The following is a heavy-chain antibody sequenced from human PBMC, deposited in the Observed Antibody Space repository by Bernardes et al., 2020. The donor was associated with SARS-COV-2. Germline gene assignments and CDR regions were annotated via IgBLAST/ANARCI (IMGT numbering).Heavy chain of an antibody. CDR2: INSNSGGT. D-gene: IGHD3-22*01. CDR3: ALAPTNYDRYAMDV. Sequence: ASVKVSCKASGYTFIGYYVHSMRQPPGQRLAWMGCINSNSGGTTYAKKFQDRVTMTRDTPISTAYMELSRLGSDDTAMYYCALAPTNYDRYAMDVWGQGTTVTVSS. CDR1: GYTFIGYY. J-gene: IGHJ6*02. V-gene: IGHV1-2*02.